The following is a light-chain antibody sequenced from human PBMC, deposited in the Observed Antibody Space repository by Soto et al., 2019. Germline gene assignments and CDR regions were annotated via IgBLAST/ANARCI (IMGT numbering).Light chain of an antibody. CDR1: QNIQRW. V-gene: IGKV1-5*03. CDR3: QHYKSYSEA. Sequence: DTQMTQSPSTVSASVGDRITITCRASQNIQRWLAWYQQKPGKAPKLLIYKASTLKSGVPSRFSGSGSGTEFTLTVSSLQPDDFATYYCQHYKSYSEAFGQGTKVDIK. CDR2: KAS. J-gene: IGKJ1*01.